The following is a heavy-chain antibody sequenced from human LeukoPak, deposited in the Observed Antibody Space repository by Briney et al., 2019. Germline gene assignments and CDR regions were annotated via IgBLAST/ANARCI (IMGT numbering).Heavy chain of an antibody. CDR3: AKDQAAAGTFDY. D-gene: IGHD6-13*01. CDR1: GFTFSSYA. J-gene: IGHJ4*02. V-gene: IGHV3-23*01. CDR2: ISGSGGST. Sequence: GGSLRLSCAAPGFTFSSYAMSWVRQASGKGLEWVSAISGSGGSTYYADSVKGRFTISRDNSKNTLYLQMNSLRAEDTAVYYCAKDQAAAGTFDYWGQGTLVTVSS.